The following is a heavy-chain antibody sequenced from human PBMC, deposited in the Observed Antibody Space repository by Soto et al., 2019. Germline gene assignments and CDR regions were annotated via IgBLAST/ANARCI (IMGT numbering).Heavy chain of an antibody. CDR1: GFTFISDW. J-gene: IGHJ3*02. CDR2: IKQDGSEK. Sequence: GGSLRLSCAASGFTFISDWMSWVRQAPGKGLEWVANIKQDGSEKYYVDSVKGRFTISRDNAKNSLYLQMNSLRAEDTAVYYCARDRTYYDYIWGSYRPLPDAFDIWGQGTMVT. V-gene: IGHV3-7*01. CDR3: ARDRTYYDYIWGSYRPLPDAFDI. D-gene: IGHD3-16*02.